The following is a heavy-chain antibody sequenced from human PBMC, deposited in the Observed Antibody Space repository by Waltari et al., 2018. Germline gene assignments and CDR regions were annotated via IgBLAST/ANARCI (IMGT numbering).Heavy chain of an antibody. D-gene: IGHD4-17*01. V-gene: IGHV3-74*01. CDR1: GFTYSMYW. CDR3: ARGARRTTVTTGWWYFDL. J-gene: IGHJ2*01. CDR2: SNSDGSST. Sequence: EVQLVESGGGLVQPGGSLRLSCGASGFTYSMYWMHWVRQAPGKGLVWVSRSNSDGSSTSYADSVKGRFTISKDNAKNTVYLQMNSLRAEDTAIYYCARGARRTTVTTGWWYFDLWGRGTLVTVSS.